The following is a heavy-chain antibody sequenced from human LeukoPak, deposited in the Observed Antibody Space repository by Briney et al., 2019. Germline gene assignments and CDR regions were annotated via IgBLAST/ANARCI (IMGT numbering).Heavy chain of an antibody. D-gene: IGHD6-13*01. V-gene: IGHV1-3*01. Sequence: ASVKVSCKASGYTFTSYAMHWVRQAPGQRLEWMGWINAGNGNTKYSQKFQGRVTITRDTSASTAYMELSSLRSEDTAVYYCARGRDQSPSSSGYYYYMDVWGKGTTVTVSS. CDR2: INAGNGNT. CDR3: ARGRDQSPSSSGYYYYMDV. J-gene: IGHJ6*03. CDR1: GYTFTSYA.